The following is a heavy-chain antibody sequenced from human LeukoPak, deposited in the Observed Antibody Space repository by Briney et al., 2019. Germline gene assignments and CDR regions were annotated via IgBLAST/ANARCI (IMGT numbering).Heavy chain of an antibody. Sequence: PGGSLRLSCAASGFTFSTYTMNWVRQAPGKGLEWVSSISSSSSYIYYADSMKGRFTISRDNAKNSLYLQMNSLRAEDTAVYYCAAASSGSSLDWGQGTLVTVSS. CDR2: ISSSSSYI. D-gene: IGHD6-19*01. J-gene: IGHJ4*02. CDR3: AAASSGSSLD. CDR1: GFTFSTYT. V-gene: IGHV3-21*01.